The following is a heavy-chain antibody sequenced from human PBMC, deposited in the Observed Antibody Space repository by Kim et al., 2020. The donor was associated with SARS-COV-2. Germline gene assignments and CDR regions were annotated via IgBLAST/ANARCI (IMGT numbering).Heavy chain of an antibody. CDR2: IYPGDSDT. Sequence: GESLKISCKGSGYSFTSYWIGWVRQMPGKGLEWMGIIYPGDSDTRYSPSFQGQVTISADKSISTAYLQWSSLKASDTAMYYCARLERHFHYYYGMDVWGQGTTVTVSS. CDR3: ARLERHFHYYYGMDV. D-gene: IGHD3-3*02. V-gene: IGHV5-51*01. J-gene: IGHJ6*02. CDR1: GYSFTSYW.